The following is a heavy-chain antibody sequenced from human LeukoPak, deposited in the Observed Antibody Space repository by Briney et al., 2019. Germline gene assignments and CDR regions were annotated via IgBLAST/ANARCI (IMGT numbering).Heavy chain of an antibody. CDR3: ARWKVDDYYYYGMDV. CDR2: ISAYNGNT. V-gene: IGHV1-18*01. J-gene: IGHJ6*02. Sequence: ASVKVSCKASGYTFTSYGISWVRQAPGQGLEWMGWISAYNGNTNYSQKLQGRVAMTTETSTSTAYMELRSLRSDDTAVYYCARWKVDDYYYYGMDVWGQGTTVTVSS. CDR1: GYTFTSYG. D-gene: IGHD1-1*01.